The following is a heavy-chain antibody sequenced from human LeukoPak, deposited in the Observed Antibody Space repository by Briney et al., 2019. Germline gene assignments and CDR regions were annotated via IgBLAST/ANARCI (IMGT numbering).Heavy chain of an antibody. CDR1: GGSISSGDYY. CDR2: IYYSGST. D-gene: IGHD3-22*01. V-gene: IGHV4-30-4*01. J-gene: IGHJ4*02. Sequence: PSETLSLTCTVSGGSISSGDYYWSWIRQPPGKGLEWIGYIYYSGSTYYNPSLKSRVTISVDTSKNQFSLKLSSVTAADTAVYFCATSYNYDSSGHPYWGQGTLVTVSS. CDR3: ATSYNYDSSGHPY.